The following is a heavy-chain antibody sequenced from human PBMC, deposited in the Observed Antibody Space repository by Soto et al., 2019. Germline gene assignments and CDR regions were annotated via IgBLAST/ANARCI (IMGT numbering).Heavy chain of an antibody. D-gene: IGHD3-10*01. V-gene: IGHV1-2*04. CDR2: INPNSGTT. CDR1: GYTFTDYY. CDR3: ARVPRGVYYGMDV. Sequence: QVQLVQSGAEVKKPGASVKVSCKASGYTFTDYYMHWVRQAPGQRLEWMGWINPNSGTTNYAQKFQGWVTMTRDTSITTVYMEVSRLRSDDTAVYYCARVPRGVYYGMDVWGQGNTVTVPS. J-gene: IGHJ6*02.